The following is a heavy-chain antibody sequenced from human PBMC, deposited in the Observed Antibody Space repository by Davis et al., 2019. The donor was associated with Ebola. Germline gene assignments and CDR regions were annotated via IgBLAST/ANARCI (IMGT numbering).Heavy chain of an antibody. D-gene: IGHD2-2*01. J-gene: IGHJ5*02. Sequence: GESLKISCAASGFTVSSNYMSWVRQAPGKGLEWVSVIYSGGSTYYADSVKGRFTISRHNSKNTLYLQMNSLRAEDTAVYYCARDRGSSTSRGWFDPWGQGTLVTVSS. CDR2: IYSGGST. CDR3: ARDRGSSTSRGWFDP. V-gene: IGHV3-53*04. CDR1: GFTVSSNY.